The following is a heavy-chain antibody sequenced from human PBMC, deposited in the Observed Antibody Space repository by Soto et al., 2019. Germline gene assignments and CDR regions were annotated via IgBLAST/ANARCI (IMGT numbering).Heavy chain of an antibody. J-gene: IGHJ2*01. CDR1: GGSFSGYY. CDR3: ARESHDILTGPPWVWYFDL. Sequence: QVQLQQWGAGPLRPLETLSLTCGVSGGSFSGYYWAWIRQSPGKGLEWIGEINDRGSINYNPSLKSRVSISVDTSKNHYSLTLRSVTPADTAVYYCARESHDILTGPPWVWYFDLWGRGTLVTVSS. V-gene: IGHV4-34*01. D-gene: IGHD3-9*01. CDR2: INDRGSI.